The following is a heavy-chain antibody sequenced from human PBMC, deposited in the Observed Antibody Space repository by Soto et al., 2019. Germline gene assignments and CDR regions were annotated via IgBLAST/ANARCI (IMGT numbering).Heavy chain of an antibody. CDR3: AKDPRPHYYGSGPNWFDP. CDR1: GFTFSSYA. Sequence: PGGSLRLSCAASGFTFSSYAMSWVRQAPGKGLEWVSAISGSGGSTYYADSVKGRFTISRDNSKNTLYLQMNSLRAEDTAVFYFAKDPRPHYYGSGPNWFDPWGQGTLVTVSS. J-gene: IGHJ5*02. V-gene: IGHV3-23*01. CDR2: ISGSGGST. D-gene: IGHD3-10*01.